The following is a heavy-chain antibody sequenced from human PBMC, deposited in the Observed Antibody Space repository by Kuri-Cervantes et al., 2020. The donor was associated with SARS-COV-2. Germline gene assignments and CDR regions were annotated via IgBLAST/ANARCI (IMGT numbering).Heavy chain of an antibody. J-gene: IGHJ3*02. CDR2: VNHRGGT. D-gene: IGHD3-3*01. CDR1: GESFSGYY. V-gene: IGHV4-34*01. CDR3: ARLYYDFWSGYYKNDAFDI. Sequence: SQTLSLTCAFYGESFSGYYWSWIRQSPGKGLEWIGEVNHRGGTNYNPSLKSRVTISVDTSSKQFSLHLSSVTAADTAVYYCARLYYDFWSGYYKNDAFDIWGQGTMVTVS.